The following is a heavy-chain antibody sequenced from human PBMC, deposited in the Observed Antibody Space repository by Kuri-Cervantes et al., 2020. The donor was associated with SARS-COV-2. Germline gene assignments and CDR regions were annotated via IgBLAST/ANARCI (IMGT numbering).Heavy chain of an antibody. CDR3: ARDMHYVRH. D-gene: IGHD4-17*01. V-gene: IGHV3-7*03. CDR1: GFTFSSYS. CDR2: IKQDGSEK. Sequence: GGSLRLSCAASGFTFSSYSMSWVRQAPGKGLEWVANIKQDGSEKYYVDSVKGRFTISRDNAKNSLYLQMNSLRAEDTAVYYCARDMHYVRHWGQGTLVTVSS. J-gene: IGHJ4*02.